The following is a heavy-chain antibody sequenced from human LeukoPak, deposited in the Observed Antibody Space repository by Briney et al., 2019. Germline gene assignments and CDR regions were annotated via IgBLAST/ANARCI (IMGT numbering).Heavy chain of an antibody. V-gene: IGHV3-7*01. CDR3: ARVPAADYYFYYYVDG. J-gene: IGHJ6*03. CDR1: GFTFSSYW. Sequence: PGGSLRLSCAASGFTFSSYWMSWVRQAPGKGLEWVANIKQGGSGKYYVDSVKGRFTISRDNAKNSLYLQMNSLRAEDTAVYYCARVPAADYYFYYYVDGWGKRTTVTASS. D-gene: IGHD2-2*01. CDR2: IKQGGSGK.